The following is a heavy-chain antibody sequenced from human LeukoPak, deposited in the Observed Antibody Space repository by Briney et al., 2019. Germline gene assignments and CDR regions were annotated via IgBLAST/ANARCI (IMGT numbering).Heavy chain of an antibody. V-gene: IGHV4-61*02. Sequence: SQTLSLTCTVSGGSISSGSYYWSWIRQPAGKGLEWIGRIYTSGSTNYNPSLKSRVTISVDTSKNQFSLRLSSVTAADTAVYYCARDNDFWSAWGQGTLVTVSS. CDR2: IYTSGST. J-gene: IGHJ5*02. CDR1: GGSISSGSYY. D-gene: IGHD3-3*01. CDR3: ARDNDFWSA.